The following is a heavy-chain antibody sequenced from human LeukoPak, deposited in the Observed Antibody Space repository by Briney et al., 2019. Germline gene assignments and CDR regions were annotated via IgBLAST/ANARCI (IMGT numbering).Heavy chain of an antibody. D-gene: IGHD6-13*01. CDR1: GGSISSSSYY. CDR2: IYYSGST. CDR3: ARGGDSSSWLDC. V-gene: IGHV4-39*07. J-gene: IGHJ4*02. Sequence: SETLSLTCTVSGGSISSSSYYWGWIRQPPGKGLEWIGSIYYSGSTYYNPSLKSRVTISVDTSKNQFSLKLSSVTAADTAVYYCARGGDSSSWLDCWGQGTLVTVSS.